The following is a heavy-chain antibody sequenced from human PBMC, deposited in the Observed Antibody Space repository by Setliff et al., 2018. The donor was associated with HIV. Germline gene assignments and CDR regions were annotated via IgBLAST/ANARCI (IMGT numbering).Heavy chain of an antibody. CDR3: ARQAGNPNYFYYMDV. Sequence: KTSETLSLTCSVSGNLIGSGGFYWTWIRQHPGEGLEWIGHIYYSGYTFYNPSLESRLTMSVDTSKNEFSLKLTSVTAADTAVYYCARQAGNPNYFYYMDVWGKGTTVTVSS. CDR1: GNLIGSGGFY. J-gene: IGHJ6*03. V-gene: IGHV4-31*02. CDR2: IYYSGYT. D-gene: IGHD6-13*01.